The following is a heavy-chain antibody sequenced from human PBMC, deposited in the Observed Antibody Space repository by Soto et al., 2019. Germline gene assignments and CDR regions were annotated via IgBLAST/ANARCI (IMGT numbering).Heavy chain of an antibody. J-gene: IGHJ4*02. V-gene: IGHV3-64D*06. CDR2: ISSNGGST. Sequence: QPGGSLRLSCSASGFTFSSYAMHWVRQAPGKGLEYVSAISSNGGSTYYADSVKGRFTISRDNSKNTLYLQMSSLRAEDTAVYYCVNSKYGGSYGLRYFDYWGQGTLVTVSS. D-gene: IGHD1-26*01. CDR1: GFTFSSYA. CDR3: VNSKYGGSYGLRYFDY.